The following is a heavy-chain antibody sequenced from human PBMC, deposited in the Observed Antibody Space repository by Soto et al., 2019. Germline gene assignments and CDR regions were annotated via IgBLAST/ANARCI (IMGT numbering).Heavy chain of an antibody. CDR3: ARARKGFLEWLLWTESYYYGMDV. Sequence: SVKVSCKASGGTFSSYAISWVRQAPGQGLEWMGGIIPIFGTANYAQKFQGRVTITADESTSTAYMELSSLRSEDTAVYYCARARKGFLEWLLWTESYYYGMDVWGQGTTVTVSS. J-gene: IGHJ6*02. V-gene: IGHV1-69*13. CDR2: IIPIFGTA. CDR1: GGTFSSYA. D-gene: IGHD3-3*01.